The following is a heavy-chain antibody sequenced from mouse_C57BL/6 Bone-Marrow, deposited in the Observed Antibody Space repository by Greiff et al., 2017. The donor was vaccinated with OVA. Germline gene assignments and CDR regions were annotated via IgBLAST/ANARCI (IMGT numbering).Heavy chain of an antibody. V-gene: IGHV1-69*01. Sequence: QVQLKQPGAELVMPGASVKLSCKASGYTFTSYWMHWVKQRPGQGLEWIGEIDPSDSYHNYNQKFKGKSTWTVDKSSSTAYMQLSSLTSEDSAVYYCARKPSNWALFAYWGQGTLVTVSA. CDR2: IDPSDSYH. CDR1: GYTFTSYW. D-gene: IGHD4-1*01. CDR3: ARKPSNWALFAY. J-gene: IGHJ3*01.